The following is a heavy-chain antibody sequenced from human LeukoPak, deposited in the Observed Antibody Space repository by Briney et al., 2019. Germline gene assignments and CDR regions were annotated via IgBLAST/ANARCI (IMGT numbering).Heavy chain of an antibody. V-gene: IGHV3-74*01. CDR3: ARLSWEMAALDY. CDR2: INSDGSST. D-gene: IGHD5-24*01. CDR1: GFTFDDYA. J-gene: IGHJ4*02. Sequence: PGGSLRLSCAASGFTFDDYAMHWVRQAPGKGLVWVSRINSDGSSTSYADSVKGRFTISRDNAKNTLYLQMNSLRAEDTAVYYCARLSWEMAALDYWGQGTLVTVSS.